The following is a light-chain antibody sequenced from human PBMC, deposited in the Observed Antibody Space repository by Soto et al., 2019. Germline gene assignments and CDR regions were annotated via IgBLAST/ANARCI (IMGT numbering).Light chain of an antibody. CDR2: GAS. Sequence: EIVLTQSPATLSLSPGERATLSCRASQSVSSSYLAWYQQKPGQAPRLLIYGASSRATDIPARFSGSGSGTDFTLTISSLEPEDFAVYYCQQYGSSPTFGGGTKVDIK. V-gene: IGKV3-20*01. CDR3: QQYGSSPT. J-gene: IGKJ4*01. CDR1: QSVSSSY.